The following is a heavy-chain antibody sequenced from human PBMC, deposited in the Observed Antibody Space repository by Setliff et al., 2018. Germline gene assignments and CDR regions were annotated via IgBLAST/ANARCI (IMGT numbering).Heavy chain of an antibody. CDR1: GYTFTAYY. CDR2: INNYNGNT. Sequence: ASVKVSCKTSGYTFTAYYMHWVRQAPGQGLEWMGWINNYNGNTDYAQNIQGRVTMTTDTSTSTAYMELRSLRSDDTAVYYCARAPRLEWLLPTFDSWGQGTQVTVSS. J-gene: IGHJ4*02. D-gene: IGHD3-3*01. CDR3: ARAPRLEWLLPTFDS. V-gene: IGHV1-18*04.